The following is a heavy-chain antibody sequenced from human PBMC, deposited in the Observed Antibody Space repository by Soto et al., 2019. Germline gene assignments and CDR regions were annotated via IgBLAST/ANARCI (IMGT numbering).Heavy chain of an antibody. D-gene: IGHD5-12*01. CDR3: XXXPYGGYIFDS. J-gene: IGHJ4*02. CDR1: GFLFRNYA. V-gene: IGHV3-30-3*01. CDR2: ISFDGANI. Sequence: QVQLVESGGGVVQPGTSLRLSCAASGFLFRNYAMHWVRQSPAKGLEWLAVISFDGANIFYAGAAKGRFTISRDNSKQTXXLQLDSLRPEDTGVXXXXXXPYGGYIFDSWGQGTQVTLSS.